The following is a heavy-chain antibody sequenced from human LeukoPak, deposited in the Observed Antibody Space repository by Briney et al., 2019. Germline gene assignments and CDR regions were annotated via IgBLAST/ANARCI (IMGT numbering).Heavy chain of an antibody. CDR1: GGSFSGYY. CDR3: ARGSIAAAYYGMDV. D-gene: IGHD6-13*01. J-gene: IGHJ6*02. CDR2: INHSGST. Sequence: SETLSLTCAVYGGSFSGYYWSWIRQPPGKGLEWIGEINHSGSTNYNPSLKSRVTISVDTSKNQFSPKLSSVSAADTAVYYCARGSIAAAYYGMDVWGQGTTVTVSS. V-gene: IGHV4-34*01.